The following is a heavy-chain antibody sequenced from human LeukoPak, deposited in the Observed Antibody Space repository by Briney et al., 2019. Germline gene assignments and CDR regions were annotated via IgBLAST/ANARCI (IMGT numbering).Heavy chain of an antibody. J-gene: IGHJ4*02. CDR3: ASLMGATGNEHSDY. Sequence: ASVKVSCEASGGTFSSYAISWVRQAPGQGLEWMGRIIPILGMANYAQKFQGRVTITADKSTSTAYMELSSLRSEDTAVYYCASLMGATGNEHSDYWGQGTLVTVSS. V-gene: IGHV1-69*04. CDR1: GGTFSSYA. D-gene: IGHD1-26*01. CDR2: IIPILGMA.